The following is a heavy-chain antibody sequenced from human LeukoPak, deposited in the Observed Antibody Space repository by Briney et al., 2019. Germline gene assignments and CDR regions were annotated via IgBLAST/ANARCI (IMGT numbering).Heavy chain of an antibody. CDR3: ARGRVSSSTWYSTYYYFFYMDF. CDR1: GYTFTGYY. D-gene: IGHD4-11*01. J-gene: IGHJ6*03. V-gene: IGHV1-2*02. CDR2: INPNSGGT. Sequence: ASVKVSCKASGYTFTGYYIHWVRQAPGQGVEWMGWINPNSGGTKYAQKFQGRVTVTRDTSISTSSMELSRLKSDDTAVYFCARGRVSSSTWYSTYYYFFYMDFWGKGTTVTVSS.